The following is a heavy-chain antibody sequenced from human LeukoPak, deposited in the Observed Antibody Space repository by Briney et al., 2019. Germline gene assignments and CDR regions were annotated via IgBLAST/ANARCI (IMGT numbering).Heavy chain of an antibody. CDR3: VRLISCRITACYFDY. Sequence: SETLSLTCTVSGDSISSGDYYWAWVRQTPGKGLEWIGSINYSGTTYYTASLKSRLSMSIDTPKNQFSLRLISVTAADMSVYYCVRLISCRITACYFDYWGQGSLVTVSS. CDR1: GDSISSGDYY. CDR2: INYSGTT. D-gene: IGHD3-10*01. V-gene: IGHV4-39*01. J-gene: IGHJ4*02.